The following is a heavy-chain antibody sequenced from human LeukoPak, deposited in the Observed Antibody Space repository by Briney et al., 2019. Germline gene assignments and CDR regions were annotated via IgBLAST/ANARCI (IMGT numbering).Heavy chain of an antibody. J-gene: IGHJ4*02. D-gene: IGHD1-1*01. CDR3: ARGLGTTHFDY. CDR1: GGSISSGGYS. Sequence: SETLSLTCAVSGGSISSGGYSWSWIRQPPGKGLEWIGYIYHSGSTNYNPSLKSRVTTSVGTSKNQFSLKLSSVTAADTAVYYCARGLGTTHFDYWGQGTLVTVSS. CDR2: IYHSGST. V-gene: IGHV4-30-2*01.